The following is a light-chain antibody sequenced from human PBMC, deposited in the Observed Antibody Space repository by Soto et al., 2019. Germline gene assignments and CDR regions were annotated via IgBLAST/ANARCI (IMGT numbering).Light chain of an antibody. Sequence: QSALTQPRSVSGSPGQSVTISCTTSDVAGYNFVSWYQQHPGKAPKLMIYDVTKRPSGGPDRFSGSKSGDTASLAISGLQAEDEADYYCCSYGGRSTGVFGGGTKLTVL. J-gene: IGLJ3*02. CDR2: DVT. CDR1: TSDVAGYNF. V-gene: IGLV2-11*01. CDR3: CSYGGRSTGV.